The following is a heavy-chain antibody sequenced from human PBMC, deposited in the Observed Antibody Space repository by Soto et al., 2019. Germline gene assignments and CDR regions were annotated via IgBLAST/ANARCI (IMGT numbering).Heavy chain of an antibody. V-gene: IGHV3-48*01. CDR3: AARGDYSAFYI. CDR1: GSTLSTYS. CDR2: ISSSSHTI. J-gene: IGHJ3*02. D-gene: IGHD4-17*01. Sequence: EVLLVESGGGLVQPGGSLRLSCAASGSTLSTYSMNWVRQAPGKGLEWVSYISSSSHTIFYADSVKGRFIISRDNARNSLFLQRNSLRSEDSAVYYCAARGDYSAFYIWGQGTMVTVSS.